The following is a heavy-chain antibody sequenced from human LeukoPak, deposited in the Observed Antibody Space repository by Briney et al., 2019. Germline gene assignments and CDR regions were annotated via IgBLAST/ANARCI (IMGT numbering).Heavy chain of an antibody. V-gene: IGHV3-15*01. CDR1: GFTFSNAW. Sequence: GGSLRLSCAASGFTFSNAWMSWVRQAPGKGLEWVGRIKSKTDGGTTDYAAPVKGRFTISRDDSKNTLYLQMNGLKTEDTAVYYCTTDYDYVWGSYRYEFDSWGQGTLVTVSS. CDR3: TTDYDYVWGSYRYEFDS. CDR2: IKSKTDGGTT. J-gene: IGHJ4*02. D-gene: IGHD3-16*02.